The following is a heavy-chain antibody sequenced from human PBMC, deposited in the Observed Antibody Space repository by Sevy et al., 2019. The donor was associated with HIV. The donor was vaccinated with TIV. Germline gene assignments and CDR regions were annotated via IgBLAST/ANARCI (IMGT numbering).Heavy chain of an antibody. CDR3: AKDVVGGATLPGPFDY. V-gene: IGHV3-30*18. CDR2: ISYDGSNK. Sequence: GGSLRLSCAASGFTFSSYGMHWVRQAPGKGLEWVAVISYDGSNKYYADSVKGRFTISRDNSKNTLYLQMNSLRAEDMAVYYCAKDVVGGATLPGPFDYWGQGTLVTVSS. J-gene: IGHJ4*02. CDR1: GFTFSSYG. D-gene: IGHD1-26*01.